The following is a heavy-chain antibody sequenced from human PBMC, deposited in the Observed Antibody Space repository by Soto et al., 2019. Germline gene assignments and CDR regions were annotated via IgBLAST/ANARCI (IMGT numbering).Heavy chain of an antibody. D-gene: IGHD2-2*02. CDR3: ARGHQIVVVPAAIWDYYYYGMDV. Sequence: SETLSLTCAVSGGSISSSNWWSWVRQPPGKGLEWIGEIYHSGSTNYNPSLKSRVTISVDKSKNQFSLKLSSVTAADTAVYYCARGHQIVVVPAAIWDYYYYGMDVWGQGTTVTVSS. V-gene: IGHV4-4*02. CDR1: GGSISSSNW. J-gene: IGHJ6*02. CDR2: IYHSGST.